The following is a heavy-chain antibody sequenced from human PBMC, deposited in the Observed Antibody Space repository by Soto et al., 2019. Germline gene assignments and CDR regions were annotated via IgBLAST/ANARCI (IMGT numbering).Heavy chain of an antibody. J-gene: IGHJ6*02. CDR1: GFTFSSYG. V-gene: IGHV3-30*18. Sequence: GSLRLSCAASGFTFSSYGMHWVRQAPGKGLEWVAVISYDGSNKYYADSVKGRFTISRDNSKNTLYLQMNSLRAEDTAVYYCAKEITMVRGVIVYYYYGMDVWGQGTTVTVSS. D-gene: IGHD3-10*01. CDR2: ISYDGSNK. CDR3: AKEITMVRGVIVYYYYGMDV.